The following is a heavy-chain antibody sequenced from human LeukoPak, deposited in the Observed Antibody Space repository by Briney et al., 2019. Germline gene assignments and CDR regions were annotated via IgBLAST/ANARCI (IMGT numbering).Heavy chain of an antibody. CDR1: GGSFSGYY. CDR3: AREKRGYSYGYGYLFDY. CDR2: INHSGST. Sequence: SETLSLTCAVYGGSFSGYYWSWIRQPPGKGLEWIGEINHSGSTNYNPSLKGRVTISVDTSKNQFSLKLSSVTAADTAVYYCAREKRGYSYGYGYLFDYWGQGTLVTVSS. V-gene: IGHV4-34*01. J-gene: IGHJ4*02. D-gene: IGHD5-18*01.